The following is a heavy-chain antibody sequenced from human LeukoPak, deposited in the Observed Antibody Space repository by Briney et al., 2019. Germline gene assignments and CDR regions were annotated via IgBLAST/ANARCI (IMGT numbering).Heavy chain of an antibody. V-gene: IGHV3-30*18. CDR2: ISYDGSNK. Sequence: GGSLRLSCAASGFTFSNYGMHWVRQAPGKGLEWVAVISYDGSNKFYTDSVKGRFTISRDNSKNTLYLQMNSLRAEDTAVYYCAEIPPGQWLDAFDIWGQGTMVTVSS. CDR3: AEIPPGQWLDAFDI. CDR1: GFTFSNYG. D-gene: IGHD6-19*01. J-gene: IGHJ3*02.